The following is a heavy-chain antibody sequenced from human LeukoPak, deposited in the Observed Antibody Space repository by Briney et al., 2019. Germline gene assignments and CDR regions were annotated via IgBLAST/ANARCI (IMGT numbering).Heavy chain of an antibody. V-gene: IGHV4-61*02. Sequence: SQTLSLTCTVSGGSISSGSYYWSWIRQPAGKGLEWIGRIYTSGNTDYNPSLKSRVTISVDTSKNQFSLKLSSVTAADTAVYYCAREREGPYGYLDYWGQGTLVTVSS. CDR3: AREREGPYGYLDY. CDR2: IYTSGNT. J-gene: IGHJ4*02. D-gene: IGHD4-17*01. CDR1: GGSISSGSYY.